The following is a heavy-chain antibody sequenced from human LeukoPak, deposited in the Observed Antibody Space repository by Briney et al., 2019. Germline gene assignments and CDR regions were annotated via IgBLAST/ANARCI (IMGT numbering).Heavy chain of an antibody. Sequence: ASVKLSCKASGYTFTDYYMHWVRQAPGQGLEWMGWINPNSGGTNYAQKFQGRVTMTRDTSITTAYMELIRLRSDDTAVYYCARDHFLEWLLLSNWFDPWGQGTLVTVSS. CDR3: ARDHFLEWLLLSNWFDP. D-gene: IGHD3-3*01. J-gene: IGHJ5*02. CDR1: GYTFTDYY. V-gene: IGHV1-2*02. CDR2: INPNSGGT.